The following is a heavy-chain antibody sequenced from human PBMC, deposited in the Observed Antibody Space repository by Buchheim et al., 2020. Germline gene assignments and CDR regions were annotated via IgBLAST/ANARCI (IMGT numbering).Heavy chain of an antibody. J-gene: IGHJ5*02. V-gene: IGHV4-30-4*01. Sequence: QVQLQESGPGLVKPSQTLSLTCTVSGGSISSGDYYWSWIRQPPGKGLEWIGYIYYSGSPYYNPSLKSRLTISVDTSKNQFSLKLSSVTAADTAVYYCARADGFLEWLLGSVDPWGQGTL. CDR1: GGSISSGDYY. CDR2: IYYSGSP. D-gene: IGHD3-3*01. CDR3: ARADGFLEWLLGSVDP.